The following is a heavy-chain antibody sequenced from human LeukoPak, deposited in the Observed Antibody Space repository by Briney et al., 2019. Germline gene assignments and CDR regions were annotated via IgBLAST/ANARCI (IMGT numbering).Heavy chain of an antibody. J-gene: IGHJ4*02. Sequence: PSETLSLTCTVSGGSISSYYWSWIRQPPGKGLEWIGYIYYSGSTNYNPSLKSRVTISVDTSKNQFSLKLSSVTAADTAVYYCARHVNRSWYFDYWGQGTLVTVSS. V-gene: IGHV4-59*08. CDR1: GGSISSYY. CDR2: IYYSGST. CDR3: ARHVNRSWYFDY. D-gene: IGHD6-13*01.